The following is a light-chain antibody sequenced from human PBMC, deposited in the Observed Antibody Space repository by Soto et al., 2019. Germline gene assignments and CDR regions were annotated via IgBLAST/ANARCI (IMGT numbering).Light chain of an antibody. V-gene: IGKV1-9*01. J-gene: IGKJ5*01. CDR1: QGISSY. CDR2: AAS. Sequence: DVQMTQSPSSVSASEGDRVTITCRASQGISSYLAWYQQKPGKAPKLLMYAASTLQRGVPSRFSGSGSGTEFTLAISSLQPEDFATYYCQQFNDYPITFGQGTRLEIK. CDR3: QQFNDYPIT.